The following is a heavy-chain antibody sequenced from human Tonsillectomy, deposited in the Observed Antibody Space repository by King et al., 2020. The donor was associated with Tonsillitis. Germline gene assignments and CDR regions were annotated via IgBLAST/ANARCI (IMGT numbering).Heavy chain of an antibody. D-gene: IGHD3-3*01. CDR2: ISSGSSAI. CDR3: ATMSFDDFWSGSTDDAFNI. V-gene: IGHV3-48*01. Sequence: VQLVESGGGLVQPGGSLRLSCAASGFSLSNYTMNWVRQAPKKGLEWVSYISSGSSAIYYVDSVKGRFTISRDNAKNSLYLQMNSLRAEDTAVYYCATMSFDDFWSGSTDDAFNIWGQGTMVTVSS. CDR1: GFSLSNYT. J-gene: IGHJ3*02.